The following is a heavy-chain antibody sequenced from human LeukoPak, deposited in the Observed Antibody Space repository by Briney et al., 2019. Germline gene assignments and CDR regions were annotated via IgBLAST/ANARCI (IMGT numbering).Heavy chain of an antibody. D-gene: IGHD6-13*01. V-gene: IGHV1-8*01. J-gene: IGHJ6*02. CDR2: MNPNSGNT. Sequence: XQATGXXLXWMGXMNPNSGNTGYAQKFQGRVTMTRNTSISTAYMELSSLRSEDTAVYYCARGPYSSSWYYYGMDVWGQGTTVTVSS. CDR3: ARGPYSSSWYYYGMDV.